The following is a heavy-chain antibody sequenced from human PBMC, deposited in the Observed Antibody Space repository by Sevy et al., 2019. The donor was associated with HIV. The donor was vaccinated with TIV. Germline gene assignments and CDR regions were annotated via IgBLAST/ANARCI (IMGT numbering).Heavy chain of an antibody. Sequence: GGSLRLSCAASGFTFSSYAMSWVRQAPGKGLEWVSSFSFGCGKIDYADSVKGRFTISRDNSKNTLYLQMHSLRAEDTAVYYCAREGCSKPHDYWGQGTLVTVSS. CDR2: FSFGCGKI. D-gene: IGHD3-10*02. V-gene: IGHV3-23*01. CDR3: AREGCSKPHDY. CDR1: GFTFSSYA. J-gene: IGHJ4*02.